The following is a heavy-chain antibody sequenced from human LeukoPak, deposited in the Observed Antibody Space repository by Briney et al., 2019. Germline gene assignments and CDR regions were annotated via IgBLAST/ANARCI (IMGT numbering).Heavy chain of an antibody. J-gene: IGHJ4*02. CDR3: ATGPADYYGSGSSSEDFDY. CDR2: INPSGGST. V-gene: IGHV1-46*01. Sequence: ASVKVSCKASGYTFTSYYMHWVRQAPGQGLEWMGIINPSGGSTSYAQKFQGRVTMTRDTSTSTVYMELSSLRSEDTAVYYCATGPADYYGSGSSSEDFDYWGQGTLVTVSS. CDR1: GYTFTSYY. D-gene: IGHD3-10*01.